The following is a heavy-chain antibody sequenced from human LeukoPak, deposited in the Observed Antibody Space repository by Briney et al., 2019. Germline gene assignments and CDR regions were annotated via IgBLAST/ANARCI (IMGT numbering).Heavy chain of an antibody. V-gene: IGHV1-69*01. D-gene: IGHD2-2*02. CDR3: ATYDIVVVPAAIHH. J-gene: IGHJ4*02. CDR2: IIPIFVTA. Sequence: GSSVKVSCKASGGTFSSYAISWVRQAPGQGLEWMGGIIPIFVTANYAQKFQGRVTITADESTSTAYMELSSLRSEDTAVYYCATYDIVVVPAAIHHWGQGTLVTVSS. CDR1: GGTFSSYA.